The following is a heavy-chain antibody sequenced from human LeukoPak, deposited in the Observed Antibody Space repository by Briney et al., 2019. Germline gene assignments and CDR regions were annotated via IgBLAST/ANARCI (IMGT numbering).Heavy chain of an antibody. D-gene: IGHD3-10*01. CDR2: MNPNSGNT. J-gene: IGHJ4*02. CDR1: GYTFSSYD. Sequence: GASVKVSCKASGYTFSSYDINWVRQATGQGLEWMGWMNPNSGNTGYAQKFQGRVTMTRNTSISTAYMELSSLRSEDTAVYYCARVGSLWFGELFSDYWGQGTLVTVSS. CDR3: ARVGSLWFGELFSDY. V-gene: IGHV1-8*02.